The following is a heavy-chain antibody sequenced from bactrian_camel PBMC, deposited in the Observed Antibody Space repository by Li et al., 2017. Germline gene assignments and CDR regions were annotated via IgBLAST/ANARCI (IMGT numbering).Heavy chain of an antibody. CDR1: GYTWSKY. J-gene: IGHJ4*01. CDR2: PKIEGGT. Sequence: HVQLVESGGGSAQAGGSLRLSCVVSGYTWSKYCWFRQAAGKQLEWVSSPKIEGGTNYADSVEGRFTISQVKDKNALVLQMNNLKPEDSAMYHCAADLSRGCMGWVTGDPDAYKYWGQGTQVTVS. CDR3: AADLSRGCMGWVTGDPDAYKY. V-gene: IGHV3S26*01. D-gene: IGHD5*01.